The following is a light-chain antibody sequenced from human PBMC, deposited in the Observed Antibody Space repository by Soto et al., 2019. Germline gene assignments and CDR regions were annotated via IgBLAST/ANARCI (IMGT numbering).Light chain of an antibody. V-gene: IGKV3-11*01. Sequence: VLTQSPATLSLSPGERATLSCRASQSVSSYLAWYQHKPGQAPRLLIFDASDRAPGIPARFSGSGSGTDFTLTISSLEPEDFAVYYCQQRGNWPLTFGHGTKVDNK. CDR3: QQRGNWPLT. CDR2: DAS. J-gene: IGKJ1*01. CDR1: QSVSSY.